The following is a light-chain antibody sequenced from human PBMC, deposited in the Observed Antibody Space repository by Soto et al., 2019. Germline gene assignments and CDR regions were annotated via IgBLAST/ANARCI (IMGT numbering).Light chain of an antibody. J-gene: IGLJ1*01. Sequence: QSALTQPPSVSGAPRQRLTIFCTGSSSNIGAGYDVHWYQQLPGTAPKLLIYGNSDRPSGVPDRFSGSKSDTSASLAITGLQAEDEADYYCQSYDNSLSAFVFGTGTKITV. CDR3: QSYDNSLSAFV. CDR2: GNS. V-gene: IGLV1-40*01. CDR1: SSNIGAGYD.